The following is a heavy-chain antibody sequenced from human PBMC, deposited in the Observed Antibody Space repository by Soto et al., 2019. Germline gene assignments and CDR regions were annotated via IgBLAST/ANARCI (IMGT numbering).Heavy chain of an antibody. D-gene: IGHD4-17*01. CDR1: GFTFDDYA. J-gene: IGHJ6*03. CDR3: AKDCSGPGPSHPRYSDYVFSVVDMDV. CDR2: ISWNGGNI. Sequence: EVQLVESGGGLVQPGRSLRLSCAASGFTFDDYAMHWVRQAPGKGLEWVSGISWNGGNIGYADSVKGRFTISRDNAKNCLYLQMNSLRAEDTAMYYGAKDCSGPGPSHPRYSDYVFSVVDMDVWGKGTTVTVSS. V-gene: IGHV3-9*01.